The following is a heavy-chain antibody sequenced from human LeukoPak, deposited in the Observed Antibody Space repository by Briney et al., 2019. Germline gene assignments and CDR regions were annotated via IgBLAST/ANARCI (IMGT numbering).Heavy chain of an antibody. Sequence: KSSETLSLTCTVSGGSISSYYWSWIRQPPGKGLEWIGYIYYSGSTNYNPSLKSRVTISVDTSKNQFSLKLSSVTAADTAVYYCARRRESGWYHYFDYWGQGTLVTVSS. V-gene: IGHV4-59*08. CDR2: IYYSGST. J-gene: IGHJ4*02. CDR1: GGSISSYY. D-gene: IGHD6-19*01. CDR3: ARRRESGWYHYFDY.